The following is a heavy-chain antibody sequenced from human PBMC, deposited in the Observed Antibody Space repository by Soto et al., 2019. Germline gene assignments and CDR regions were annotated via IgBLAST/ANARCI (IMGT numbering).Heavy chain of an antibody. CDR2: INHSGST. CDR1: GGSFSGYY. CDR3: ARGKGRARYFDY. V-gene: IGHV4-34*01. J-gene: IGHJ4*02. Sequence: SETLSLTCAVYGGSFSGYYWSWIRQPPGKGLEWIGEINHSGSTNYNPSLKSRVTISVDTSKNQFSLKLSSVTAADTAVYYCARGKGRARYFDYWGQGTLVTVSS.